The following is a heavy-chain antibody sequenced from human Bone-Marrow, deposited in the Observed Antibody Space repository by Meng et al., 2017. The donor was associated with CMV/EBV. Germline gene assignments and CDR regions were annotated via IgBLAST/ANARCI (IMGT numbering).Heavy chain of an antibody. V-gene: IGHV1-46*01. D-gene: IGHD3-3*01. CDR2: INPSGGST. J-gene: IGHJ6*01. CDR3: ARSPTIFGVASGGGMDV. Sequence: ASVKVSCKASGYTFTSYYMHWVRQAPGQGLEWMGIINPSGGSTSYAQKFQGRVTMTRDTSTSTVYMELSSLRSEDTAVYYCARSPTIFGVASGGGMDVWGQGPTVTVSS. CDR1: GYTFTSYY.